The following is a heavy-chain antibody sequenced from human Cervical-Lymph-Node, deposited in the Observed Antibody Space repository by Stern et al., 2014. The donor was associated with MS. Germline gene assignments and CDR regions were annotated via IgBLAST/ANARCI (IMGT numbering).Heavy chain of an antibody. CDR3: ARRGMDV. Sequence: EVQLVESGAEVKKPGESLTISCKGFGYSFNIYWIAWVRQRPGKGLEWLGIIYPDDSDTGYSPSFQAQVPFSVDKSISTACLQWSSLKPSDTATYFCARRGMDVWGQGTSVTVSS. CDR1: GYSFNIYW. J-gene: IGHJ6*02. CDR2: IYPDDSDT. V-gene: IGHV5-51*01.